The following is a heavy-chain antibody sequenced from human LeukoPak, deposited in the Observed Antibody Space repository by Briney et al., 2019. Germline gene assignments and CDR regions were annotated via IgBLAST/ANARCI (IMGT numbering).Heavy chain of an antibody. CDR2: VSANGAAT. CDR1: GFPFSDHA. Sequence: PGGSLRLSCAASGFPFSDHAMSWVRRAPGKGLEWVSAVSANGAATYYTDSVKGRFTISRDNSKSTLYLQVNSLRAEDAAIYYCARFPIYSGSYFDSWGQGTLVTVSS. V-gene: IGHV3-23*01. D-gene: IGHD1-26*01. J-gene: IGHJ4*03. CDR3: ARFPIYSGSYFDS.